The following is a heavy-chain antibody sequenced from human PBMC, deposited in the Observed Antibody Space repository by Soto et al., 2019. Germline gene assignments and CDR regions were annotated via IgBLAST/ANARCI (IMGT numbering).Heavy chain of an antibody. CDR1: GYTFTNYG. J-gene: IGHJ6*02. Sequence: QVQVVQSGDEVKKPGASVKVSCKASGYTFTNYGFSWVRQAPGQGLEWMGWISGYNGNTKYAEKFQGRVTMTTDTSTSTAHMELMSLRSADTAVYYCAREGQAPYYYYGMDVWGQGTAVTVSS. V-gene: IGHV1-18*01. CDR3: AREGQAPYYYYGMDV. CDR2: ISGYNGNT.